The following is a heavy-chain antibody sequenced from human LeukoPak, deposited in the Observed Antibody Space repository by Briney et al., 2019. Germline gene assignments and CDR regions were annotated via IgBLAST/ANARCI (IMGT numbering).Heavy chain of an antibody. Sequence: GGSLRLSCAASGFTSSSYGMHWVRQAPGKGLEWVAAIWYDGSIQYYADSVKGRFTISRDNSKNTLYLQMDSLRAEDTAVYYCARAGYCSGGSCYGSDYWGQGTVVCVSS. CDR3: ARAGYCSGGSCYGSDY. D-gene: IGHD2-15*01. V-gene: IGHV3-33*01. J-gene: IGHJ4*02. CDR1: GFTSSSYG. CDR2: IWYDGSIQ.